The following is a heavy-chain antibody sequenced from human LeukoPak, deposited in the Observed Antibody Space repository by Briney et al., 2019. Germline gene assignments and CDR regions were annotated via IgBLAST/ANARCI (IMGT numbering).Heavy chain of an antibody. Sequence: SVKVSCKASGYTFTSYGISWVRQAPGQGLEWMGWISAYNGNTNYAQKLQGRVTMTTDTSTSTAYMELRSLRSDDTAVYYCARWSPYYYDSSGYYPLDYWGQGTLVTVSS. D-gene: IGHD3-22*01. CDR1: GYTFTSYG. V-gene: IGHV1-18*01. CDR2: ISAYNGNT. J-gene: IGHJ4*02. CDR3: ARWSPYYYDSSGYYPLDY.